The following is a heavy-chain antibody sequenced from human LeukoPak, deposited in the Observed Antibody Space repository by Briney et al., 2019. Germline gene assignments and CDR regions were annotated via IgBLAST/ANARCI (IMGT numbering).Heavy chain of an antibody. CDR2: ISGSDCNT. Sequence: GGSLRLSCAASGFTLIIYAMNWVGQAPGQGLEWVSLISGSDCNTYYADSVKGRFTISRDNSKNTLYLRMNSLRAGDTAVYYCAKDHYDFWSGYYKAQYFDYWGQGTLVTVSS. CDR1: GFTLIIYA. J-gene: IGHJ4*02. CDR3: AKDHYDFWSGYYKAQYFDY. D-gene: IGHD3-3*01. V-gene: IGHV3-23*01.